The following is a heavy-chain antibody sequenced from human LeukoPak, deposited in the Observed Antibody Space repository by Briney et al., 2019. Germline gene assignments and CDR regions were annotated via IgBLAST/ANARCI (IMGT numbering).Heavy chain of an antibody. CDR1: GFTFSSYS. CDR2: ISSSSSYI. CDR3: ARAYSGYDRGDY. J-gene: IGHJ4*02. D-gene: IGHD5-12*01. Sequence: GGSLRLSCAASGFTFSSYSMNWVRQAPGKRLEWVSSISSSSSYIYYADSVKGRFTISRDNAKNSLYLQMNSLRAEDTAVYYCARAYSGYDRGDYRGQGILVTVSS. V-gene: IGHV3-21*01.